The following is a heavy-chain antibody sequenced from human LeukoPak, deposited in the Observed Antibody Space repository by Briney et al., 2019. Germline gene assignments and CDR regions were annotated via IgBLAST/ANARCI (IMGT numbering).Heavy chain of an antibody. CDR2: IIPIFGTA. D-gene: IGHD5-18*01. J-gene: IGHJ4*02. V-gene: IGHV1-69*05. Sequence: ASVKVSCKASGGTFSSYAISWVRQAPGQGLEWMGGIIPIFGTANYAQKFQGRVTITTDESTSTAYMELSSLRSEDTAVYYCARDSNTAMALYYFDYWGQGTLVTVSS. CDR3: ARDSNTAMALYYFDY. CDR1: GGTFSSYA.